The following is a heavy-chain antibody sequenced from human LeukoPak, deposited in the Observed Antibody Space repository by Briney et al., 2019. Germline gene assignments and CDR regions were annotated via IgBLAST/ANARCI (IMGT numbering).Heavy chain of an antibody. CDR1: GFTFDDYA. CDR3: ASPPPYSSSQRGY. D-gene: IGHD6-13*01. Sequence: PGRSLRLSCAASGFTFDDYAMHWVRQAPGKGLEWVSGISWNSGSIGYADSVKGRFTISRDNAKNSLYLQMNSLRAEDTAVYYCASPPPYSSSQRGYWGQGTLVTVSS. CDR2: ISWNSGSI. J-gene: IGHJ4*02. V-gene: IGHV3-9*01.